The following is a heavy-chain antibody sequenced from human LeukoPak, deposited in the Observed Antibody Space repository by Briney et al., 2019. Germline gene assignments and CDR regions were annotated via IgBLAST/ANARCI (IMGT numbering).Heavy chain of an antibody. CDR2: ISGSGGST. J-gene: IGHJ4*02. V-gene: IGHV3-23*01. CDR3: AKMPIFGELLYYFDY. CDR1: GFTFSSYA. Sequence: GGSLRLSCAASGFTFSSYAMSWVCQAPGKGLEWVSTISGSGGSTYYADSVKGRFTISRDNSKNTLYLQMNSLRAEDTAIYYCAKMPIFGELLYYFDYWGQGTLVTVSS. D-gene: IGHD3-10*01.